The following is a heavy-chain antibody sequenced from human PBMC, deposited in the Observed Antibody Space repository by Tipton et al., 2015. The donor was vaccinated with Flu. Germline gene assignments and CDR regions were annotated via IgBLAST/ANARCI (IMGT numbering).Heavy chain of an antibody. Sequence: LRLSCTVSGDSITNYYWTWIRQPPGKPLEWIGYTSYSGNTNFNPSLRSRVSMSVDASKSQFSLKMTSLSAADTATYFCARNKGTGYEDFWGQGTLVTVSS. CDR1: GDSITNYY. J-gene: IGHJ4*02. CDR2: TSYSGNT. CDR3: ARNKGTGYEDF. V-gene: IGHV4-59*01. D-gene: IGHD1-1*01.